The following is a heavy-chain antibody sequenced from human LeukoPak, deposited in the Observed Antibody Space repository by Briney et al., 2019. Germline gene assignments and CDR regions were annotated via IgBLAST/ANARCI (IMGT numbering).Heavy chain of an antibody. CDR3: ARGLTVPGAKYYFDN. CDR1: GFTFSNAW. J-gene: IGHJ4*02. D-gene: IGHD1-26*01. CDR2: IKSKTDGGTT. V-gene: IGHV3-15*01. Sequence: GGSLRLSCAASGFTFSNAWMSWVRQAPGKGLEWVGRIKSKTDGGTTDYAAPVKGRFSISRDDSRSIAYLQMNSLKPEDTALYYCARGLTVPGAKYYFDNWGQGTLVTVSS.